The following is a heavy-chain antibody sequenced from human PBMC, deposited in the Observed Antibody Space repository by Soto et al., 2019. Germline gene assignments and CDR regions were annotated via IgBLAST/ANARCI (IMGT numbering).Heavy chain of an antibody. V-gene: IGHV4-61*01. D-gene: IGHD1-7*01. CDR3: AGYNWNYYFDP. CDR1: GGSVRDGSYY. Sequence: SETLSLTCTVSGGSVRDGSYYWAWLRQPPGKGLEWIGHIYHSGSTIYNPSLKSRVTISIDTSKSQFSLNLNSMTAADTAVYYCAGYNWNYYFDPWGQGTLVTVSS. J-gene: IGHJ5*02. CDR2: IYHSGST.